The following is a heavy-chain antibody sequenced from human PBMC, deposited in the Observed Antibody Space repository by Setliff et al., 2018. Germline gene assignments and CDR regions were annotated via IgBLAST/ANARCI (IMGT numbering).Heavy chain of an antibody. Sequence: AGGSLRLSCAASGFTFTSYDIHWVRQAPGKGLEWVAAISYDGTYKNFVDSVKARFTISRDNSKDTLYLQMNSLRSEDTAVYYCARALPSIHIDYWGQGTLVTVSS. D-gene: IGHD6-6*01. CDR2: ISYDGTYK. J-gene: IGHJ4*02. CDR1: GFTFTSYD. V-gene: IGHV3-30-3*01. CDR3: ARALPSIHIDY.